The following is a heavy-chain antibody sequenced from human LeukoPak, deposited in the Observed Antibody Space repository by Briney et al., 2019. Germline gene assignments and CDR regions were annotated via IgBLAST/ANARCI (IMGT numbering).Heavy chain of an antibody. Sequence: GGSLRLSCAASGFTFNTYAIYWVRQAPGKGLEWVPGICGSGGCTYYADSVKGRFTISRDNSKNTVYLQMNSLTADDTAIYYCAKTTVGYSSGRYPGWPADCWGQGTLVTVSS. V-gene: IGHV3-23*01. CDR1: GFTFNTYA. CDR2: ICGSGGCT. CDR3: AKTTVGYSSGRYPGWPADC. D-gene: IGHD6-19*01. J-gene: IGHJ4*02.